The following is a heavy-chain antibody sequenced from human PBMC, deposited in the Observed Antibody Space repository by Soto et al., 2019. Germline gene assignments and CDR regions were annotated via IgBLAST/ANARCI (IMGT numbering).Heavy chain of an antibody. J-gene: IGHJ4*02. V-gene: IGHV5-10-1*01. D-gene: IGHD3-22*01. Sequence: GDSLKISCKGSGYSFTSYWISWVRQMPGKGLEWMGRIDPSDSYTNYSPSFQGHVTISADKSISTAYLQWSSLKASDTAMYYCARQTYYYDSSGYYYSSSGPRRGFDYWGQGTLVTVSS. CDR2: IDPSDSYT. CDR1: GYSFTSYW. CDR3: ARQTYYYDSSGYYYSSSGPRRGFDY.